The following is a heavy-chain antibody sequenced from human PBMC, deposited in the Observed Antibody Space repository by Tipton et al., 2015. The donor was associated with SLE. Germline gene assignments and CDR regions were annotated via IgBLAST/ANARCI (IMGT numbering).Heavy chain of an antibody. Sequence: TLSLTCTVSGGSISSHYWNWIRQPPGKGLEWIGYIYYSGSTNYNPSLKSRVTISVDTSKNQFSLKLSSVTAADTAVYYCAKDPLDFWSGYLQYFQHWGQGTLVTVSS. CDR1: GGSISSHY. CDR3: AKDPLDFWSGYLQYFQH. V-gene: IGHV4-59*11. J-gene: IGHJ1*01. D-gene: IGHD3-3*01. CDR2: IYYSGST.